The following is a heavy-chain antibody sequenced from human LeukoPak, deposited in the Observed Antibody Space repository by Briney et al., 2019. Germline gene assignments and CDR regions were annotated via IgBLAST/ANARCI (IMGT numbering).Heavy chain of an antibody. Sequence: PSETLSLTCAVSGGSISSSNWWSWVRQPPGKGLEWIGEIYHSGSTNYNPSLKSRVTISVDKSKNQFSLKRSSVTAADTAVYYWAGAGELSGAKQTYLLDYWGQGTLVTVSS. D-gene: IGHD3-16*02. CDR1: GGSISSSNW. V-gene: IGHV4-4*02. J-gene: IGHJ4*02. CDR2: IYHSGST. CDR3: AGAGELSGAKQTYLLDY.